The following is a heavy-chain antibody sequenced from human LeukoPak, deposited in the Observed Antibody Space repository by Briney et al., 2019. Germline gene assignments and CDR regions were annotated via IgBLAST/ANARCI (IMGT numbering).Heavy chain of an antibody. J-gene: IGHJ1*01. Sequence: SETLSLTCTVSGDSVISGDYRWTWIRQPPGKGLEWIGYIYYSGSTYYNPSLKSRVTISVDTSKNQFSLKLSSVTAADTAVYYCARGGLYYEPQYFQHWGQGTLVTVSS. V-gene: IGHV4-30-4*01. D-gene: IGHD2-8*01. CDR1: GDSVISGDYR. CDR3: ARGGLYYEPQYFQH. CDR2: IYYSGST.